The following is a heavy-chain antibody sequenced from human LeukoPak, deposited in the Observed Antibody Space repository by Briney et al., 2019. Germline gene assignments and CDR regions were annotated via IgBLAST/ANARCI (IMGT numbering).Heavy chain of an antibody. CDR3: ARDFSVAGP. CDR2: ISYDGSNK. Sequence: PGGSLRLSCAASGFTFSSYAMHWVRQAPGKGLEWVAVISYDGSNKYYADSVKGRFTISRDNSKNTLYLQMNSLRAEDTAVYYCARDFSVAGPWGQGTLVTVSS. V-gene: IGHV3-30*04. CDR1: GFTFSSYA. J-gene: IGHJ5*02. D-gene: IGHD6-19*01.